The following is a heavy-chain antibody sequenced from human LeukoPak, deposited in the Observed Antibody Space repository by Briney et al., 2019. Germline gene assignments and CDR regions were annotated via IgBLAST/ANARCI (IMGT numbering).Heavy chain of an antibody. D-gene: IGHD4-17*01. Sequence: SVKVSCKASGGTFSSYAISWVRRAPGQGLEWMGGIIPIFGTANYAQKFQGRVTITTDESTSTAYMELSSLRSEDTAVYYCARESVNVFLLGGFDPWGQGTLVTVSS. CDR1: GGTFSSYA. CDR3: ARESVNVFLLGGFDP. V-gene: IGHV1-69*05. J-gene: IGHJ5*02. CDR2: IIPIFGTA.